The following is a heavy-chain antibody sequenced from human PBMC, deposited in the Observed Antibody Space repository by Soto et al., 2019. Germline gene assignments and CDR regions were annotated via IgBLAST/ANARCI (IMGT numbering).Heavy chain of an antibody. D-gene: IGHD1-1*01. J-gene: IGHJ4*02. V-gene: IGHV5-51*01. CDR3: APYFKYWKT. CDR1: GYNFARSS. CDR2: IYPASSEI. Sequence: EVQLVESGAVVKKPGESLKISCQTSGYNFARSSIGWVRQMPGKGLEWMGIIYPASSEITYSPSFQGQVTISADMSTRTAYRQWSSLMASDTAIYYSAPYFKYWKTWGQGTLVTVSS.